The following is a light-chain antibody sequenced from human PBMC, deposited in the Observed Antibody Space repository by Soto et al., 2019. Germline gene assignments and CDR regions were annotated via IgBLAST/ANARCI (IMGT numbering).Light chain of an antibody. V-gene: IGKV3-11*01. CDR2: QTS. Sequence: EIVLTQSPATLSSFPGDRVTLSCRASQFINTRLAWYQHRPGQSPRILIYQTSLRAAGIPARFSASGSGTGFTLTISDVQPEDFALYCCHQRQSWPRTFGQGTKVDI. J-gene: IGKJ1*01. CDR1: QFINTR. CDR3: HQRQSWPRT.